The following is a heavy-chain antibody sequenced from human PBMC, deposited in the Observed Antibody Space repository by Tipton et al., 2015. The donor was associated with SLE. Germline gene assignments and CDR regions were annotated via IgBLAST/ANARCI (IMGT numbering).Heavy chain of an antibody. V-gene: IGHV4-59*01. CDR1: GGSISSYY. Sequence: TLSLICTVSGGSISSYYWSWIRQPPGKGLEWIGYIYYSGSTNYNPSLKSRVTISVDTSKNQFSLKLSSVTAADTAVYYCARDQHVSGSFDYWGQGTLVTVSS. J-gene: IGHJ4*02. CDR2: IYYSGST. D-gene: IGHD3-10*01. CDR3: ARDQHVSGSFDY.